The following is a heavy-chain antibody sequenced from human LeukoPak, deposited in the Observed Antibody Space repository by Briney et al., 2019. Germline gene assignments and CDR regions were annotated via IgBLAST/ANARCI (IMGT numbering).Heavy chain of an antibody. V-gene: IGHV4-39*01. D-gene: IGHD6-13*01. J-gene: IGHJ4*02. CDR2: IYYSGST. CDR3: ASAGAAAGTVDY. Sequence: SETLSLTCTVSGGSISSSSYYWGWIRQPPGKGLEWIGSIYYSGSTYYNPSLESRVTISVDTSKNQFSLKLSSVTAADTAVYYCASAGAAAGTVDYWGQGTLVTVSS. CDR1: GGSISSSSYY.